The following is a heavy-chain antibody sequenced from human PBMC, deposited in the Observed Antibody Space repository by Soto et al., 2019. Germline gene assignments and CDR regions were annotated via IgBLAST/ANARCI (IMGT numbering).Heavy chain of an antibody. CDR1: GFSINSGYF. J-gene: IGHJ6*02. D-gene: IGHD6-25*01. CDR2: VYHSGTT. CDR3: ARRPAAYYYYYYGMDV. V-gene: IGHV4-38-2*01. Sequence: PSETLSLTCAVSGFSINSGYFWGWIRQPPGKGLEWIGSVYHSGTTYYNPSLKGRVTISVETSKNQFSLNLRSVTAADTAVYYCARRPAAYYYYYYGMDVWGQGTTVTVSS.